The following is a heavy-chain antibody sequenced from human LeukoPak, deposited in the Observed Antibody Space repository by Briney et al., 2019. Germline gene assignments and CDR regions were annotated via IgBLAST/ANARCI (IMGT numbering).Heavy chain of an antibody. J-gene: IGHJ4*02. CDR3: AKWGDYDVLTGYYDSDY. CDR2: VSGRDTST. D-gene: IGHD3-9*01. Sequence: HAGGSLRLSRAASGFTFSNYAMSWVRQAPGKGLEWVSAVSGRDTSTYYTDSVKGRFTISRDNSKNTLYLQMNSLSAEDTAIYYCAKWGDYDVLTGYYDSDYWGQGTLVTVSS. CDR1: GFTFSNYA. V-gene: IGHV3-23*01.